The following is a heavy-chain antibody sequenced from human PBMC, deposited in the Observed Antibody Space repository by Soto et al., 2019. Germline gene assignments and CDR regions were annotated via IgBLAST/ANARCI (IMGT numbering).Heavy chain of an antibody. D-gene: IGHD3-10*01. CDR3: TSYGRGTYYYGYYFHH. V-gene: IGHV4-34*01. CDR1: GGSFSDYY. CDR2: IHHSGST. J-gene: IGHJ4*02. Sequence: SETLSLTCAVYGGSFSDYYWTWIRQPPGKGLEWIGEIHHSGSTNYNPSLKSRVTISLDTSKNQFSLKLSSVTAADAAVYYCTSYGRGTYYYGYYFHHWGQGTPVTVSS.